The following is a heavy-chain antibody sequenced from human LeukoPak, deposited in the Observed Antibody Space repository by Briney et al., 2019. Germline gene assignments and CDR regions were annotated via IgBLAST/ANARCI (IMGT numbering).Heavy chain of an antibody. J-gene: IGHJ5*02. Sequence: GESLKISWKGSGYSFTSYWIGWVRQMPGKGLEWMGIIYPGDSDTRYSPSFQGQVTISAGKSISTAYLQWSSLKASDTAMYYCARHNGEVNWNYGTLWFDPWGQGTLVTVSS. D-gene: IGHD1-7*01. CDR3: ARHNGEVNWNYGTLWFDP. V-gene: IGHV5-51*01. CDR1: GYSFTSYW. CDR2: IYPGDSDT.